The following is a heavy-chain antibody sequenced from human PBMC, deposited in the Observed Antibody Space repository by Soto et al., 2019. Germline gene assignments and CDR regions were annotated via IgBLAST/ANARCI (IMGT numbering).Heavy chain of an antibody. CDR1: GGSISSYY. V-gene: IGHV4-59*08. Sequence: QVQLQESGPGLVKPSETLSLTCTVSGGSISSYYWSWIRQPPGKGLEWMGYIYYSGSTNYNPSLKSRVTISVDTSKNQFSLKLSSVTAADTAVYYCARRWGTPFDYWGQGTLVTVSS. CDR2: IYYSGST. J-gene: IGHJ4*02. CDR3: ARRWGTPFDY. D-gene: IGHD3-16*01.